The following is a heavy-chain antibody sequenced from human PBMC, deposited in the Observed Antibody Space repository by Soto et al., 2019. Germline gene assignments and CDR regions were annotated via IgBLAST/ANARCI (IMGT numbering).Heavy chain of an antibody. D-gene: IGHD1-26*01. CDR2: IHYGGST. CDR3: WRSRGVYYYYMDV. Sequence: QVQLQESGPGLVRHSQTLSLTCTVSGDSISSGNYYWSWIRQHPGKGLEWIGYIHYGGSTYNNPSLQGWLIISEDASKNQFSLKLTSVTAGDTAVSYCWRSRGVYYYYMDVWGKGTTVTVSS. CDR1: GDSISSGNYY. V-gene: IGHV4-31*03. J-gene: IGHJ6*03.